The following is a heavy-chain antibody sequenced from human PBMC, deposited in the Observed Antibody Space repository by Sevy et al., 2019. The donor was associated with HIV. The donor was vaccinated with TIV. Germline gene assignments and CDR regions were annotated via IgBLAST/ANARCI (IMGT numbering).Heavy chain of an antibody. V-gene: IGHV4-38-2*02. CDR1: ASSITSDNL. D-gene: IGHD2-8*01. Sequence: SETLSLTCTVSASSITSDNLWGWLRQPPGKGLEWIGNVYPSGTAYYNPSFKSRVTISSDTSKNQFSLKLTSVTAADTAAYFGSRGVFRLDSFDSWGQGTLVTVSS. J-gene: IGHJ4*02. CDR2: VYPSGTA. CDR3: SRGVFRLDSFDS.